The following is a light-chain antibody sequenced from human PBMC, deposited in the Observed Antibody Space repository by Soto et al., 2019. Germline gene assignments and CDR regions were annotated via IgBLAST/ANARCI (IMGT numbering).Light chain of an antibody. CDR3: LQDINYPWK. CDR2: GAS. V-gene: IGKV3-20*02. Sequence: LVLPHSPDTLSLSPWERATLSCRASKSFSHSYLAWYQQKPGQAPRLLIYGASNLQSGVPPRFSGSGSGTDFTLAISSLQPEDSATYYCLQDINYPWKFGQGTKVDIK. CDR1: KSFSHSY. J-gene: IGKJ1*01.